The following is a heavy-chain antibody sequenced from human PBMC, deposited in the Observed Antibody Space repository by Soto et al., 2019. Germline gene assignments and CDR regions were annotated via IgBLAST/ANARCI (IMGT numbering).Heavy chain of an antibody. CDR2: IIPIFGTA. Sequence: SVKVSCKASGGTFSSYAISWVRQAPGQGLEWMGGIIPIFGTANYAQKFQGRVTITADESTSTAYMELSSLRSEDMAVYYCAREATDSGSYYGGYYYYGMDVWGQGTTVTVSS. CDR3: AREATDSGSYYGGYYYYGMDV. V-gene: IGHV1-69*13. J-gene: IGHJ6*02. CDR1: GGTFSSYA. D-gene: IGHD1-26*01.